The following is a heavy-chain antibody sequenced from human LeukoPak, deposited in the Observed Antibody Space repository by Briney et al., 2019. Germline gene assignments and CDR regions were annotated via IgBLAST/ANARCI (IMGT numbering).Heavy chain of an antibody. D-gene: IGHD3-10*01. CDR2: ISGSGGST. V-gene: IGHV3-23*01. Sequence: TGGSLRLSCAASGFTFSSYAMSWVRQAPGKGLEWVSAISGSGGSTYYADSVKGRFTISRDNSKNTLYLQMNSLRAEDTAVYYCAKDKVRGVIITPPFDYWGQGTLVTVSS. CDR3: AKDKVRGVIITPPFDY. J-gene: IGHJ4*02. CDR1: GFTFSSYA.